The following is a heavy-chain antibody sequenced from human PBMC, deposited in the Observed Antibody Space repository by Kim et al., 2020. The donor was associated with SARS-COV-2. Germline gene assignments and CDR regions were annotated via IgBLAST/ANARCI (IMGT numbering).Heavy chain of an antibody. CDR2: IHGNGRNT. Sequence: GGSLRLSCAASGFTFSTYWMHWVRQAPGKGLVWVSRIHGNGRNTDYADSVKGRFTISRDNAENTLYLQMNSLSADDTAVYYCAREAGTDAFDIWGQGTMVNVSS. CDR3: AREAGTDAFDI. J-gene: IGHJ3*02. CDR1: GFTFSTYW. D-gene: IGHD6-19*01. V-gene: IGHV3-74*01.